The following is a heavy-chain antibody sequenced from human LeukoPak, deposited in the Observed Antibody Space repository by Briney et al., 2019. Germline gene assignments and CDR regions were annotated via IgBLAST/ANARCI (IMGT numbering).Heavy chain of an antibody. D-gene: IGHD3-3*01. CDR2: INAGNGNT. CDR3: ARDYDFWSGYYSSFDY. J-gene: IGHJ4*02. CDR1: GYTFTSYA. V-gene: IGHV1-3*01. Sequence: ASVKVSCKASGYTFTSYAMHWVRQAPGQRLEWMGWINAGNGNTKYSQKVPGSVTITRDTSASTAYMELSSLRSEDTAVYYCARDYDFWSGYYSSFDYWGQGTLVTVSS.